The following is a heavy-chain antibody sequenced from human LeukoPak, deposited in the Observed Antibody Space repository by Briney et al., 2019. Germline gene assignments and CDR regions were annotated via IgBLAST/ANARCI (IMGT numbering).Heavy chain of an antibody. J-gene: IGHJ4*02. CDR1: GYTFTGYY. V-gene: IGHV1-2*06. CDR2: INPNTGGT. CDR3: ARGYYYDSSGYYSPPHFDY. Sequence: ASVKVSCKASGYTFTGYYMHWVRQAPGQGLEWMGRINPNTGGTNYAQKFQGRVTMTRDTSISTACMELSRLRSDDTAVYYCARGYYYDSSGYYSPPHFDYWGQGTLVTVSS. D-gene: IGHD3-22*01.